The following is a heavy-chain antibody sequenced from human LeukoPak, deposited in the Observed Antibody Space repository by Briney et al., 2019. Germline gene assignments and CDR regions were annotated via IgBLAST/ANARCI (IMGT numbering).Heavy chain of an antibody. CDR1: GYTFTSYG. J-gene: IGHJ6*03. CDR2: INPNSGGT. CDR3: ARAGTTVVTYYYYYYMDV. V-gene: IGHV1-2*02. Sequence: ASVKVSCKASGYTFTSYGISWVRQAPGQGLEWMGWINPNSGGTNYAQKFQGRVTMTRDTSISTAYMELSRLRSDDTAVYYCARAGTTVVTYYYYYYMDVWGKGTTVTVSS. D-gene: IGHD4-23*01.